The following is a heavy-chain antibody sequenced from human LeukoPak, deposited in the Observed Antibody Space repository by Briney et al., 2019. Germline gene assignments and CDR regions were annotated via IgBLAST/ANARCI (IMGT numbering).Heavy chain of an antibody. V-gene: IGHV3-74*01. CDR2: IDSDGSST. CDR3: ARTGYVTGWHYFDY. J-gene: IGHJ4*02. D-gene: IGHD6-19*01. CDR1: GFTFSNYW. Sequence: GGSLRLSCAASGFTFSNYWMHWVRQAPGKGLVWDSRIDSDGSSTSYADSVKGRITISRDNAKNTLYLQMNSLRAEDTAVYYCARTGYVTGWHYFDYWGQGTLVTVSS.